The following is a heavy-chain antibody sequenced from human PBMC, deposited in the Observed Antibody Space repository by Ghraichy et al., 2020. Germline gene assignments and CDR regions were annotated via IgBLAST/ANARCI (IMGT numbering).Heavy chain of an antibody. Sequence: GGSLRLSCAASGFTFSSFSMNWVRQAPGKGLEWVSSISSSRSSLYYADSVKGRFTISRDNAKNSLYLQMNSLRAEDTAVYYCARDSELGYYYYYMDVWGKGTTVTVSS. V-gene: IGHV3-21*01. CDR1: GFTFSSFS. D-gene: IGHD7-27*01. CDR2: ISSSRSSL. CDR3: ARDSELGYYYYYMDV. J-gene: IGHJ6*03.